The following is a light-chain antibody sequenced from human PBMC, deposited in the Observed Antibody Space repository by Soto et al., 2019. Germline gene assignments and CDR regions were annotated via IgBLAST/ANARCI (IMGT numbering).Light chain of an antibody. CDR3: ASWYDSLSGWV. Sequence: QSVLTQSPSASGTPGQRVTISCSGSSSNIGNNYLYWYQQLPGTAPKLLIYRNNQRPSGVPDRFSGSKSGTSASLAISGLRSDDEADYFCASWYDSLSGWVFGGGTKLTVL. J-gene: IGLJ3*02. V-gene: IGLV1-47*01. CDR2: RNN. CDR1: SSNIGNNY.